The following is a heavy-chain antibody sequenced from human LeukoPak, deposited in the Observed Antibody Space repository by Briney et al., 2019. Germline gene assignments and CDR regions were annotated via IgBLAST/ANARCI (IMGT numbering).Heavy chain of an antibody. V-gene: IGHV3-48*03. D-gene: IGHD4-17*01. CDR3: VREYFSYGDRYFDY. CDR1: GFNLSSHE. J-gene: IGHJ4*02. Sequence: GGSLRLSCAASGFNLSSHEMNWVRQAPGQGLEWISYISSTATTRYYADSVKGRFTVSKDNARNELFPQMNSLRAEDTAVYYCVREYFSYGDRYFDYWGQGTLVTVSS. CDR2: ISSTATTR.